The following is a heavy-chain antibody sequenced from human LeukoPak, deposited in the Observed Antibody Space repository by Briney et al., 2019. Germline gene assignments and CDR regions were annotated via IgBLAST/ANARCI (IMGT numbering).Heavy chain of an antibody. V-gene: IGHV4-59*01. CDR3: AREEEGEGINY. Sequence: PSGSLSLTCTVSGGSISSYYWSWIRQPPGKGLEWIGYIYYSGSTNYNPSLKSRVTISVDTSKNQFSLKLSFVTAADTAVYYCAREEEGEGINYWGQGTLVTVSS. CDR1: GGSISSYY. CDR2: IYYSGST. J-gene: IGHJ4*02. D-gene: IGHD1-26*01.